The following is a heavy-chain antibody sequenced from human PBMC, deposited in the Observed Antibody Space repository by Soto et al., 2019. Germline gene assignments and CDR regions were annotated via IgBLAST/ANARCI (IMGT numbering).Heavy chain of an antibody. CDR3: TRRGGGGSGVFMIDWLDP. CDR2: ISYIGIT. J-gene: IGHJ5*02. D-gene: IGHD3-3*01. Sequence: SETLSLTCTVSGGCISSGSYYWSWSRQRPGQGLEWIGYISYIGITNYNPSLKSRVTISADKSKNQFFLNLASVTAADTAMYYCTRRGGGGSGVFMIDWLDPWGQGTQVTVSS. CDR1: GGCISSGSYY. V-gene: IGHV4-30-4*01.